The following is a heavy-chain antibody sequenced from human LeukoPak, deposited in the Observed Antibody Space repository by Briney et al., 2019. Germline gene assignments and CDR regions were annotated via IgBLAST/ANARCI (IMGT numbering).Heavy chain of an antibody. D-gene: IGHD1-1*01. V-gene: IGHV4-34*01. J-gene: IGHJ4*02. CDR3: ARSRGRPTD. CDR2: INHSGST. CDR1: GGSFSGYH. Sequence: SETLSLTCAVYGGSFSGYHWSWIRQPPGKGLEWIGEINHSGSTNYNPSLKSRVTISVDTSKNQFSLKLSSVTAADTAVYYCARSRGRPTDWGQGTLVTVSS.